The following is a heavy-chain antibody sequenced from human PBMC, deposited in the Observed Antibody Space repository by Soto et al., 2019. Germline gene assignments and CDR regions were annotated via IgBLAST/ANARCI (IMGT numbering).Heavy chain of an antibody. Sequence: PGGSLRLSCAASGFTFSSYAMHWVRQAPGKGLEWVAVISYDGSNKYYADSVKGRFTISRDNSKNTLYLQMNSLRAEDTAVYYCARVFPGTYYDFLSCSQSYYYGMDFWGQGTMVTVSS. J-gene: IGHJ6*02. CDR3: ARVFPGTYYDFLSCSQSYYYGMDF. V-gene: IGHV3-30-3*01. CDR2: ISYDGSNK. D-gene: IGHD3-3*01. CDR1: GFTFSSYA.